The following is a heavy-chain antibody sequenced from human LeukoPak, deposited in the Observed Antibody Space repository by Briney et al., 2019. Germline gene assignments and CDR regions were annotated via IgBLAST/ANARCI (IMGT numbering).Heavy chain of an antibody. Sequence: SETLSLTCAVSGYSISSGYYWGWIRQPPGKGLDWIGSISHSGSTYYNPSLRSRATISIDTSKNQFSLRLNSVTATDTAVYYCARVGGYSYGNYYFNYWGQGTLVTVSS. J-gene: IGHJ4*02. CDR3: ARVGGYSYGNYYFNY. D-gene: IGHD5-18*01. V-gene: IGHV4-38-2*01. CDR2: ISHSGST. CDR1: GYSISSGYY.